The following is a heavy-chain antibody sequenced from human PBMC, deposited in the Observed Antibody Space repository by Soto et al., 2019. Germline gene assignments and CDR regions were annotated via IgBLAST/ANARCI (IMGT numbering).Heavy chain of an antibody. J-gene: IGHJ3*02. D-gene: IGHD1-20*01. CDR1: GYTFINYG. Sequence: QVQLVQSGAEVKMPGASVKVSCKASGYTFINYGISWVRHAPGQGLEWMGWISAYNGNLNYAPKIQGRVTMTTDASTTTAYMELRSLRSDDPAVYYCVRDGISGAEPFEIWGQGTMVTVSS. CDR2: ISAYNGNL. CDR3: VRDGISGAEPFEI. V-gene: IGHV1-18*01.